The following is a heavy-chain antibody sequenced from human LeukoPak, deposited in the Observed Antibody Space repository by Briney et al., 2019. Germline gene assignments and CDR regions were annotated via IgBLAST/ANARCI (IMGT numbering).Heavy chain of an antibody. CDR2: ISGSADNT. Sequence: GGSLRLSCTASGFTLSSYAMSWVRQAPGEGLEWVSTISGSADNTNYAEAVKGRFTISRDNSKNTMYLQMNSLRAEDTAAYYCAKQGFGCWGQGTLVTVSS. CDR3: AKQGFGC. V-gene: IGHV3-23*01. J-gene: IGHJ4*02. CDR1: GFTLSSYA.